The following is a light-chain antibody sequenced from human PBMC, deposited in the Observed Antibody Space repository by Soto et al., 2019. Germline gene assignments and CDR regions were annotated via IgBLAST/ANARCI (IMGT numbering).Light chain of an antibody. V-gene: IGKV1-39*01. CDR1: QSISDY. CDR3: QQTFSHLLS. Sequence: IQMTQSPSSLSASVGDRVTITCRASQSISDYLTWYQHKPGEAPEVLIYSASTLRSGVPSRFSGTGSGTEFILLIDSLQREDVATYYCQQTFSHLLSFGGGTQVQI. CDR2: SAS. J-gene: IGKJ4*01.